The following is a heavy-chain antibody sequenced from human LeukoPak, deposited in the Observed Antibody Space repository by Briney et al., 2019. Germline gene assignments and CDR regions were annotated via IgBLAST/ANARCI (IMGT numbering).Heavy chain of an antibody. CDR1: GGSISSGTYY. Sequence: SETLSLTCTVSGGSISSGTYYWTWIRQPAGKGLEWIGRIYNSGSTSYNPSLKSRVTISMDTSKNRFSLKLNSVTAADTAVYYCARGRDDDVWGSYPTCFDFWGQGTLVTVSS. D-gene: IGHD3-16*02. CDR3: ARGRDDDVWGSYPTCFDF. V-gene: IGHV4-61*02. J-gene: IGHJ4*02. CDR2: IYNSGST.